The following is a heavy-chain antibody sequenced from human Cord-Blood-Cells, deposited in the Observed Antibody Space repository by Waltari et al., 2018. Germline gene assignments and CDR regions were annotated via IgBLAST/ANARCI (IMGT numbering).Heavy chain of an antibody. CDR2: IYYSGST. CDR3: ARGPNGGDYCDY. V-gene: IGHV4-59*01. CDR1: GGSISSYY. D-gene: IGHD3-10*01. J-gene: IGHJ4*02. Sequence: QVQLQESGPGLVKPSETLSLTCTVSGGSISSYYWSWIRQPPGKGLEWIGYIYYSGSTNYNPSLKSRVTISVDTSKNQFSLKLSSVTAAYTAVYYCARGPNGGDYCDYWGQGTL.